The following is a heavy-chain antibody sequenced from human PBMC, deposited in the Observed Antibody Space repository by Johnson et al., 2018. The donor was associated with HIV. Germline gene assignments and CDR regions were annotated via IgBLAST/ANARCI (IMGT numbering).Heavy chain of an antibody. CDR3: AKDQWSSSWTNDAFDI. CDR2: ISNSGSSI. Sequence: VQLVESGGGVVQPGRSLRLSCAASGFTFSSYAMHWVRQAPGKGLEWVSYISNSGSSIYYADSVKGRFTISRDNAKNSLYLQMNSLRAEDTAVYYCAKDQWSSSWTNDAFDIWGQGTMVTVSS. V-gene: IGHV3-48*03. J-gene: IGHJ3*02. D-gene: IGHD6-13*01. CDR1: GFTFSSYA.